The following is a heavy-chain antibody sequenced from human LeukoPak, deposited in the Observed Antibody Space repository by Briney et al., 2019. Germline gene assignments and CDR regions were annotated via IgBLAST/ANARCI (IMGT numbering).Heavy chain of an antibody. Sequence: PGGSLRLSCAASGFTVSSNYMSWVRQAPGKGLDWVSMIYSGGSTNYADSVKGRFTISRDNSKNTLYLQMNSLRAEDTAVYYCAKDPLITQIITPHYFDYWGQGTLVTVSS. CDR1: GFTVSSNY. V-gene: IGHV3-53*01. CDR2: IYSGGST. CDR3: AKDPLITQIITPHYFDY. J-gene: IGHJ4*02. D-gene: IGHD3-22*01.